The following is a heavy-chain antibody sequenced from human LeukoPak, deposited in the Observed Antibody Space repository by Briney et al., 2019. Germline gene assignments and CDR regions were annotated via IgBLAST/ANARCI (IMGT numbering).Heavy chain of an antibody. J-gene: IGHJ4*02. V-gene: IGHV1-8*01. CDR3: AREGSDYYDSSGYCLDY. D-gene: IGHD3-22*01. Sequence: GASVKVSCKASGYTFTSYDINWVRQATGQGLEWMGWMNPNSGNTGYAQKFQGRVTMTRNTSISTAYMELSSLRSEDTAVYYCAREGSDYYDSSGYCLDYWGQGTLVTVSS. CDR2: MNPNSGNT. CDR1: GYTFTSYD.